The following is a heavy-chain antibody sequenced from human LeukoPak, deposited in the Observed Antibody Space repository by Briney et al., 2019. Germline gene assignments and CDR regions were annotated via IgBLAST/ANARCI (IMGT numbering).Heavy chain of an antibody. CDR1: GGSISSYY. J-gene: IGHJ4*02. D-gene: IGHD3-10*01. CDR3: ARVADVGSLDY. CDR2: IYTSGST. Sequence: SETLSLTCTVSGGSISSYYWSWIRQPAGKGPEWVGRIYTSGSTNYNPSLKSRVTMSVDTSKNQFSLKLSSVTAADTAVYYCARVADVGSLDYWGQGTLVTVSS. V-gene: IGHV4-4*07.